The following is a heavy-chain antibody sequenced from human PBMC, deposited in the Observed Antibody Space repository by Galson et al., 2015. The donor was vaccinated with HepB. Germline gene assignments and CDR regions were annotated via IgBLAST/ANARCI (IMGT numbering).Heavy chain of an antibody. Sequence: SLRLSCAASGFTFDDYAMHWVRQAPGKGLEWVSGISWNSGSIGYADSVKGRFTISRDNAKNSLYLQMNSLRAEDTALYYCARVGGPGIAAADGDYYYYMDVWGKGTTVTVSS. CDR2: ISWNSGSI. D-gene: IGHD6-13*01. V-gene: IGHV3-9*01. CDR3: ARVGGPGIAAADGDYYYYMDV. J-gene: IGHJ6*03. CDR1: GFTFDDYA.